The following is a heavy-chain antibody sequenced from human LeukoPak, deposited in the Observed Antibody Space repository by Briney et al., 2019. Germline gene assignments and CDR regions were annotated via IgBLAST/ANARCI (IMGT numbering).Heavy chain of an antibody. Sequence: ASVKVSCKASGYTFTSYGISWVRQAPGQGLEWMGWISAYNGNTNYAQKLQGRVTMTTDTSTSTAYVELRSLRSDDTAVYYCARIPSSSSRTPIYYYYYMDVWGKGTTVTVSS. D-gene: IGHD6-13*01. CDR1: GYTFTSYG. J-gene: IGHJ6*03. CDR3: ARIPSSSSRTPIYYYYYMDV. CDR2: ISAYNGNT. V-gene: IGHV1-18*01.